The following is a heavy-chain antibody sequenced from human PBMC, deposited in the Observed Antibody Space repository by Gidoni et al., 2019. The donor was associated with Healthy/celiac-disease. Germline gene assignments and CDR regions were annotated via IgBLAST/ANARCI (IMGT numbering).Heavy chain of an antibody. CDR2: IYYSGST. D-gene: IGHD3-10*01. J-gene: IGHJ5*02. Sequence: QVQLQESGPGLVKPSQTLSLPCTVSGGSISLGDYYWSWIRQPPGKGLEWIGYIYYSGSTYYNPSLKSRVTIAVVTAKNQFSLKLSAVTAADTAVYYCARDLYYGSGRAWFDPWGQGTLVTVSS. V-gene: IGHV4-30-4*01. CDR1: GGSISLGDYY. CDR3: ARDLYYGSGRAWFDP.